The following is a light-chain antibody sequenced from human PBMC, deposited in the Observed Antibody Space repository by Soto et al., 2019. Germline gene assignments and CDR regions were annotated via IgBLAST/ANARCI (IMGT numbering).Light chain of an antibody. CDR1: QSVSSSY. V-gene: IGKV3-20*01. CDR2: GAS. Sequence: EIVLTQSPGTLSLSPGERATLSCRASQSVSSSYLAWYQQKPGQAPRLLIYGASSRATGIADRFSGSGSGTDFTLTISRLEPEDCAVYYCQQYGSSPLYTFGQGTKLEIK. CDR3: QQYGSSPLYT. J-gene: IGKJ2*01.